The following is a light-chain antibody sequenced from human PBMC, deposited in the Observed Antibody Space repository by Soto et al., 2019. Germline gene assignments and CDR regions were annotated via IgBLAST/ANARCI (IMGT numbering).Light chain of an antibody. CDR1: QSVSDN. Sequence: EIVMTQSPATLSVSPGGRATLSCRASQSVSDNLAWYQQKPGQAPRLFIYGASARATGIPARFSGSGSGTEFTLTISSLQSEDFAVYYCQQYNNWPITFGQGTRLEIK. J-gene: IGKJ5*01. CDR3: QQYNNWPIT. V-gene: IGKV3-15*01. CDR2: GAS.